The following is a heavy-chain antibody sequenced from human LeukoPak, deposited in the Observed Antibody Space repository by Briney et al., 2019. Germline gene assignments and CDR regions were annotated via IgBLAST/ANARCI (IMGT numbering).Heavy chain of an antibody. J-gene: IGHJ4*02. CDR2: IKQDGSEN. Sequence: GGSLRLSCAASGFKFSTYYMTWVRQAPGKGLEWVAGIKQDGSENYYVDSVKGRFTISGDNSKGSLSLQMNSLRAEDTALYFCARERYCTSATCYVGTPFDYWGQGTLVTVSS. D-gene: IGHD2-2*01. CDR3: ARERYCTSATCYVGTPFDY. V-gene: IGHV3-7*01. CDR1: GFKFSTYY.